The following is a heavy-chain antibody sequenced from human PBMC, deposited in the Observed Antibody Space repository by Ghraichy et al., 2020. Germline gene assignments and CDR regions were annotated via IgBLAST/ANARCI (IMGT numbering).Heavy chain of an antibody. D-gene: IGHD3-22*01. Sequence: GGSLRLSCAASGFTFDDYAMHWVRQAPGKGLEWVSGISWNSGSIGYADSVKGRFTISRDNAKNSLYLQMNSLRAEDTALYYCAKDPLSDSSGYPDYWGQGTLVTVSS. J-gene: IGHJ4*02. CDR2: ISWNSGSI. V-gene: IGHV3-9*01. CDR1: GFTFDDYA. CDR3: AKDPLSDSSGYPDY.